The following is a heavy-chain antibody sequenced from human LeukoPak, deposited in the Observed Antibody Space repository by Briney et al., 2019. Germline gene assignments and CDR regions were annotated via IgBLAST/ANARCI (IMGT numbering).Heavy chain of an antibody. CDR1: GFTFSSYA. CDR3: ARVGWFGELLDY. CDR2: ISYDGSNK. Sequence: PGGSLRLSCAASGFTFSSYAMHWVRQAPGKGLEWVAVISYDGSNKYYADSVKGRFTISRDNSKNTLYLQMNSLRAEDTAVYYCARVGWFGELLDYWGQGTLVTVSS. D-gene: IGHD3-10*01. V-gene: IGHV3-30*04. J-gene: IGHJ4*02.